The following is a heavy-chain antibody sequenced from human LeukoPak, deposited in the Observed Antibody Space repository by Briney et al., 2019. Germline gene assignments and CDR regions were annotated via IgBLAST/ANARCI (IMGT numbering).Heavy chain of an antibody. CDR1: GGSINSYS. J-gene: IGHJ5*02. D-gene: IGHD6-13*01. CDR2: IYYSGST. Sequence: SETLSLTCTVSGGSINSYSWSWIRQPPGKGLEWIGSIYYSGSTYYNPSLKSRVTISVDTSKNQFSLKLSSVTAADTAVYYCARQKRAAGVAGFDPWGQGTLVTVSS. CDR3: ARQKRAAGVAGFDP. V-gene: IGHV4-39*01.